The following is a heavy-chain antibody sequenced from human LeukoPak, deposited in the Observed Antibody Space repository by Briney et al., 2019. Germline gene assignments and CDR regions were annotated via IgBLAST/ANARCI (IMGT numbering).Heavy chain of an antibody. Sequence: SETLSLTCAVYGGSFSGYYWSWIRQPPGKGLEWMGEINHSGSTNYNPSLKSRVTISVDTSKNQFSLKLSSVTAADAAVYYCARGKRTLVVNYPFDYWGQGTLVTVSS. J-gene: IGHJ4*02. V-gene: IGHV4-34*01. CDR3: ARGKRTLVVNYPFDY. D-gene: IGHD2-15*01. CDR1: GGSFSGYY. CDR2: INHSGST.